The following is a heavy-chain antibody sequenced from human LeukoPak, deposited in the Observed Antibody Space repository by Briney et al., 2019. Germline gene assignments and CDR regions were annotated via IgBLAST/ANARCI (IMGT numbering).Heavy chain of an antibody. V-gene: IGHV1-69*13. CDR2: IIPIFGTA. CDR3: AAFDSSGYYLYYFDY. D-gene: IGHD3-22*01. Sequence: ASVKVSCKASGGTFSSYAISWVRQAPGQGLEWMGGIIPIFGTANYAQKFQGRVTITADESTSTAYMELSSLRSEDTAVYYCAAFDSSGYYLYYFDYWGQGTLVTVSS. J-gene: IGHJ4*02. CDR1: GGTFSSYA.